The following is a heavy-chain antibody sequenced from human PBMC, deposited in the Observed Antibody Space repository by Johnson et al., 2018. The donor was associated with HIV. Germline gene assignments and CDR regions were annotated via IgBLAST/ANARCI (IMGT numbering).Heavy chain of an antibody. CDR2: ISWNSGSI. CDR3: AREFGPWWEPNAAFDI. J-gene: IGHJ3*02. V-gene: IGHV3-9*01. Sequence: VQLVESGGGLVQPGRSLRLSCAASGFTFDDYAMHWVRQAPGKGLEWVSGISWNSGSIGYADYVKGRFTISRENAKNSLYLQMNSLRAGDTAVYYCAREFGPWWEPNAAFDIWGQGTMVTVSS. D-gene: IGHD1-26*01. CDR1: GFTFDDYA.